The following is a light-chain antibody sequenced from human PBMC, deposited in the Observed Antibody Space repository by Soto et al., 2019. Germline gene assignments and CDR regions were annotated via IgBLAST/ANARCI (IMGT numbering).Light chain of an antibody. J-gene: IGKJ1*01. CDR2: GAS. CDR1: QSVSGH. Sequence: IGMTQSPATVSVSPGERDTLSCRASQSVSGHLAWYQQKPGQAPRLIIAGASTRATGIPARFSGSGSGTEFTLTISSLQSEDFAVYYCLQYHYWWAFGQGSKVDI. CDR3: LQYHYWWA. V-gene: IGKV3-15*01.